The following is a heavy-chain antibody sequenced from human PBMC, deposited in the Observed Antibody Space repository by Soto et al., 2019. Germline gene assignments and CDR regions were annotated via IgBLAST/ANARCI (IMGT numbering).Heavy chain of an antibody. J-gene: IGHJ3*02. V-gene: IGHV3-74*01. CDR1: GLTFSSYW. CDR3: AKTANGWFSAFDI. Sequence: LRLSCAASGLTFSSYWMHWVLQAPGKGLVWVSRISTDGSVTTYADSVKGRFTFSRDNSKNTLYLQMNSLRAEDTAVYYCAKTANGWFSAFDIWGQGTMVTVSS. CDR2: ISTDGSVT. D-gene: IGHD6-19*01.